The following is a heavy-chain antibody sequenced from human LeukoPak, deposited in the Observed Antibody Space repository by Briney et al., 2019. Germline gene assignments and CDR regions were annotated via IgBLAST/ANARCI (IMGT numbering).Heavy chain of an antibody. CDR1: GGSISSYY. D-gene: IGHD6-13*01. Sequence: SETLSLTCTVSGGSISSYYRSWIRQPAGKGLEWIGRIYTSGSTNYNPSLKSRVTMSVDTSKNQFSLKLSSVTAADTAVYYCARDLYSSSWYSYYYYYYYMDVWGKGTTVTVSS. CDR2: IYTSGST. J-gene: IGHJ6*03. CDR3: ARDLYSSSWYSYYYYYYYMDV. V-gene: IGHV4-4*07.